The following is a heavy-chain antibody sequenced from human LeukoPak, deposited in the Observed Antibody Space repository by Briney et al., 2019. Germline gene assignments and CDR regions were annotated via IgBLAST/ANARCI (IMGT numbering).Heavy chain of an antibody. Sequence: KSGGSLRLSCAASTFTLSSYTMNWVRQAPGKGLEWGSSISSSSTYINYADSVKGRFTISRDNAKNSMALQMNSLRAEDTAVYYCARVRFAGPQAFDIWGQGTMVTVAS. CDR2: ISSSSTYI. J-gene: IGHJ3*02. CDR3: ARVRFAGPQAFDI. V-gene: IGHV3-21*01. D-gene: IGHD4/OR15-4a*01. CDR1: TFTLSSYT.